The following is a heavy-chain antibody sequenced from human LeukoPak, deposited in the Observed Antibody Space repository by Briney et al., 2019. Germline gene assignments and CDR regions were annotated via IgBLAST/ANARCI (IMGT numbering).Heavy chain of an antibody. CDR3: AWPSIGWYDSSGYAY. V-gene: IGHV4-59*01. J-gene: IGHJ4*02. CDR2: IYYSGST. D-gene: IGHD3-22*01. CDR1: GGSISSYY. Sequence: SETLSLTCTVSGGSISSYYWSWIRQPPGKGLEWIGYIYYSGSTNYNPSLKSRVTISVDTSKNQFSLKLSSVTAADTAVYYCAWPSIGWYDSSGYAYWGQGTLVTVSS.